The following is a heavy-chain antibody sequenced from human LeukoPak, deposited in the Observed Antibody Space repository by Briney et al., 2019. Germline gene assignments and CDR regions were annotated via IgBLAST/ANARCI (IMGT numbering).Heavy chain of an antibody. Sequence: PGGSLRLSCIASGFTFSSYAMNWVRQAPGKGLERVSLITSRSTTVHYADSVKGRFTISRDNAKNTLFLQMNSLRVDDTAVYYCARDVNIRDFWSGFHYWGQGTLVTVSS. D-gene: IGHD3-3*01. CDR1: GFTFSSYA. CDR3: ARDVNIRDFWSGFHY. J-gene: IGHJ4*02. V-gene: IGHV3-48*04. CDR2: ITSRSTTV.